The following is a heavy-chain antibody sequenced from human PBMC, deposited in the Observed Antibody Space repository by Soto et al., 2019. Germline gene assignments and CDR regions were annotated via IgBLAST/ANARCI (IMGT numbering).Heavy chain of an antibody. CDR1: GYSFTSYW. Sequence: PGASLKISCKGSGYSFTSYWIGWVRQMPGKGLEWMGIIYPGDSDTRYSPSFQGQVTISADKSISTAYLQWSSLKASATAMYYCARLLLRTTYYYDSSGFNWFEPWGQGTLVTVSS. V-gene: IGHV5-51*01. J-gene: IGHJ5*02. CDR3: ARLLLRTTYYYDSSGFNWFEP. D-gene: IGHD3-22*01. CDR2: IYPGDSDT.